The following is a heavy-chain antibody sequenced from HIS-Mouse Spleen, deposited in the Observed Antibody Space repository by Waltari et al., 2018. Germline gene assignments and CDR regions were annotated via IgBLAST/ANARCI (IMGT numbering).Heavy chain of an antibody. CDR1: CGSFRGYY. V-gene: IGHV4-34*01. Sequence: QVQLQQWCAGLLKPSETLSLTCAVYCGSFRGYYWSWIRQPPGKGLEWIGEINHSGSTNYNPSLKSRVTISVDTSKNQFSLKLSSVTAADTAVYYCARMGPASGSYGDYWGQGTLVTVSS. CDR3: ARMGPASGSYGDY. CDR2: INHSGST. J-gene: IGHJ4*02. D-gene: IGHD1-26*01.